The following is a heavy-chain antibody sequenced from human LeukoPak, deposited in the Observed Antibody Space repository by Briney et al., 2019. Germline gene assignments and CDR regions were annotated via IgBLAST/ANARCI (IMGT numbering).Heavy chain of an antibody. Sequence: GGSLRLSRVASGFTFRSYAIYWVRQAPGKGLEWVSGISGSGGDTYFADSVKGRFTISRDNSKNTVFLQMDSLRAEDTAVYYCAKTTAGYSSGRYPGWPIDYWGRGTLVTVSS. D-gene: IGHD6-19*01. CDR2: ISGSGGDT. CDR1: GFTFRSYA. CDR3: AKTTAGYSSGRYPGWPIDY. J-gene: IGHJ4*02. V-gene: IGHV3-23*01.